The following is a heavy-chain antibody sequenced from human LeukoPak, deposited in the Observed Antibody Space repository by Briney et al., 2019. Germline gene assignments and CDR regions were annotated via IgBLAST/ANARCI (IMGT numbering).Heavy chain of an antibody. D-gene: IGHD1-26*01. CDR3: ARGIHSGTYRVSHYGMDV. CDR2: MNPNSGNT. CDR1: GYTFTNYD. Sequence: ASVKVSCKASGYTFTNYDINWVRQASGQGLEWMGWMNPNSGNTGYAQKFQGRVTMTRNTSINTVYMELSSPRSEDTAVYYCARGIHSGTYRVSHYGMDVWGQGTTVIVSS. J-gene: IGHJ6*02. V-gene: IGHV1-8*01.